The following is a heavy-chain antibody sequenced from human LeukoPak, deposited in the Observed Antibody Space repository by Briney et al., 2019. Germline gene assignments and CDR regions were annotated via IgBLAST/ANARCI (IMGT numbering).Heavy chain of an antibody. V-gene: IGHV4-59*08. CDR3: ARSELLWFGGVKSGFDS. D-gene: IGHD3-10*01. CDR1: GGSMSSYY. Sequence: SETLSLTCTVSGGSMSSYYWSWIRQPPGKGLEWIGYMYYSGSINYNPSLKSRVTISVDTSKSQFSLRLSSVTAADTAVYYCARSELLWFGGVKSGFDSWGQGTLVTVSS. J-gene: IGHJ4*02. CDR2: MYYSGSI.